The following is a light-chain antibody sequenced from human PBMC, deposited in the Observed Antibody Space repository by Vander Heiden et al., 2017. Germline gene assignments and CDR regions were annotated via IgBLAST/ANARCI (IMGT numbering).Light chain of an antibody. Sequence: DSVMTQSPISLSVTPGELASISCRSSQSLLHSNGHNFLGWYLQKPGQSPQPLIFLGSNRASGVPDRFSGSASGTDFTLKISRVEAEDVGIFYCMQGLQTPYTFGQGTKLEIK. CDR3: MQGLQTPYT. CDR2: LGS. V-gene: IGKV2-28*01. CDR1: QSLLHSNGHNF. J-gene: IGKJ2*01.